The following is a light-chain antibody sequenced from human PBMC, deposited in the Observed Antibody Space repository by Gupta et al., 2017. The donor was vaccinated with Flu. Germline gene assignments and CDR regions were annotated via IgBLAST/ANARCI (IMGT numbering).Light chain of an antibody. V-gene: IGKV2-30*01. CDR3: RQETHWPPYT. J-gene: IGKJ2*01. CDR2: KIS. Sequence: TLGQPASIACRASQSRGNSDGNSFMYLCNQSPGHAPRRLIHKISNRDSGVPDRFSGSGEGTYVTLEISSGEAEDVGFYYYRQETHWPPYTFGQGTKVEIK. CDR1: QSRGNSDGNSF.